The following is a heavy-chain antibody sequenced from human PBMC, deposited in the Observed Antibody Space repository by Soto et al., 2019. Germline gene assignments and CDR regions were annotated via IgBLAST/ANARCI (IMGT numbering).Heavy chain of an antibody. J-gene: IGHJ4*02. CDR1: GGSVSSGSYY. CDR2: IYSSGST. V-gene: IGHV4-61*01. Sequence: QVQLQESGPGLVKPSETLSLTCTVSGGSVSSGSYYWSWIRQPPGKGLEWIAYIYSSGSTNYNPYLSNHINISVDTPKNQFPLRLSSVTAAVKAVYYCARDPRTRVGGGDYWGQGTLVTVSS. D-gene: IGHD3-16*01. CDR3: ARDPRTRVGGGDY.